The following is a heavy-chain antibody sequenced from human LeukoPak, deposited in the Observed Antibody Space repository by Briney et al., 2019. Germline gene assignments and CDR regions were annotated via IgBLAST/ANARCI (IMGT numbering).Heavy chain of an antibody. CDR2: INPNSGGT. D-gene: IGHD2-15*01. CDR1: GYTFTSYA. Sequence: ASVKVSCKASGYTFTSYAMNWVRQAPGQGLEWMGWINPNSGGTNYAQKFQGRVTMTRDTSISTAYMEMSRLRSDDTAVYYCARVRRVGEIDYWGQGTLVTVSS. J-gene: IGHJ4*02. CDR3: ARVRRVGEIDY. V-gene: IGHV1-2*02.